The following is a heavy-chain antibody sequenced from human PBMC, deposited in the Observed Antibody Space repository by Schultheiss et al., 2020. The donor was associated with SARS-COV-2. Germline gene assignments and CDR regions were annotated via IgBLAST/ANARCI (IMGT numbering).Heavy chain of an antibody. Sequence: ASVKVSCKASGYSFTSYYMHWVRQAPGQGLEWMGWINPNSGGTNYAQKFQGRVTMTRDTSISTAYMELSRLRSDDTAVYYCARGPGYSSGCPDSWGQGTLVTVSS. CDR2: INPNSGGT. V-gene: IGHV1-2*02. D-gene: IGHD6-19*01. CDR1: GYSFTSYY. CDR3: ARGPGYSSGCPDS. J-gene: IGHJ5*01.